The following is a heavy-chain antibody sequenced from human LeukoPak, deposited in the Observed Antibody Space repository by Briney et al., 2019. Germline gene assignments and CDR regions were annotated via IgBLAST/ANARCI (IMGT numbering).Heavy chain of an antibody. D-gene: IGHD3-22*01. CDR1: GGSISSGSYY. CDR2: IYTSGST. J-gene: IGHJ4*02. V-gene: IGHV4-61*02. Sequence: PSETLSLTCTVSGGSISSGSYYWSWIRQPAGKGLEWIGRIYTSGSTNYNPSLKSRVTISVDTSKNQFSLELSSVTAADTAVYYCARTYYDSSGYYFDYWGQGTLVTVSS. CDR3: ARTYYDSSGYYFDY.